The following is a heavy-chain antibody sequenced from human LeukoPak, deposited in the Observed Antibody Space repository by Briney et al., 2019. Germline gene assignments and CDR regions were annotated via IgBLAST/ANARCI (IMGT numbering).Heavy chain of an antibody. D-gene: IGHD3-3*01. CDR1: GYSFTSYW. J-gene: IGHJ3*02. CDR3: ARRYYDFWSGYWDAFDI. V-gene: IGHV5-51*01. CDR2: IYPGDSDT. Sequence: GESLKISCKGSGYSFTSYWIGWVRQMPGKGLEWMGIIYPGDSDTRYSPSFQGQVTISADKSISTAYLQWSSLKASDTAMYYCARRYYDFWSGYWDAFDIWGQGTIVTVSS.